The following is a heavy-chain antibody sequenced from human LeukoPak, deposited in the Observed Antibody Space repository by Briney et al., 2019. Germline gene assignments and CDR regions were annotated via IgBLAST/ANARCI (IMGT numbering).Heavy chain of an antibody. Sequence: GGSLRLSCAASGFTFSGSAMHWVRQASGKGLEWVGRIRSKANSYATAYAASVKGRFTISRDDSKNTAYLQMNSLKTEDTAVYYCARGHGPGGSRWPNLDHWGQGTLVTVSS. D-gene: IGHD6-13*01. CDR2: IRSKANSYAT. CDR1: GFTFSGSA. J-gene: IGHJ4*02. V-gene: IGHV3-73*01. CDR3: ARGHGPGGSRWPNLDH.